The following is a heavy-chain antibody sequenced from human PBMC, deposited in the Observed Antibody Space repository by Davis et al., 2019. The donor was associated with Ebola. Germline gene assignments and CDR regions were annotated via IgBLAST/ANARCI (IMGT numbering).Heavy chain of an antibody. V-gene: IGHV5-51*01. CDR3: AKQWLGWAGGTDV. J-gene: IGHJ6*02. CDR2: IYPGDSDT. Sequence: GESLKISCTGSGYSFTSYWIGWLRQMPGKGLEWMGIIYPGDSDTRYSPSFQGQVTISADKSISTAYLQWSSLKASDTAMYSCAKQWLGWAGGTDVWGQGTTVTVSS. CDR1: GYSFTSYW. D-gene: IGHD6-19*01.